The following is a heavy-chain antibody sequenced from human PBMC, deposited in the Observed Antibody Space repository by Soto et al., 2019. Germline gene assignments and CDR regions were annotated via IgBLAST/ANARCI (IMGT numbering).Heavy chain of an antibody. Sequence: PGGSLRLSCGASGFTFGDAWMNWVRQSPVTGLEWLGRIKSKRDAGVIDYGRPVKGRFTISRDDSKNMLYLQMNSLSAEDTAMYYCARYAAEVTTFFDQWGQGTLVTVSS. V-gene: IGHV3-15*01. CDR1: GFTFGDAW. CDR2: IKSKRDAGVI. J-gene: IGHJ4*02. CDR3: ARYAAEVTTFFDQ. D-gene: IGHD4-17*01.